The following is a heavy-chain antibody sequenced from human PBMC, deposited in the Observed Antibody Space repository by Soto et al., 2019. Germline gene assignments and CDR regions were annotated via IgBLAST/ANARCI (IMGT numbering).Heavy chain of an antibody. V-gene: IGHV3-30*18. CDR2: ISYDGSNK. J-gene: IGHJ6*02. CDR3: AKDLEGYCTTNSCYTYFGLDV. CDR1: GFTFSSYV. D-gene: IGHD2-2*01. Sequence: PGGSLRLSCAASGFTFSSYVMHWVRRAPGKGLEWVAVISYDGSNKYYADSVKGRFTISRDNSKHTLYLQMNSLRPEDTAVYYCAKDLEGYCTTNSCYTYFGLDVWGQGTTVTVSS.